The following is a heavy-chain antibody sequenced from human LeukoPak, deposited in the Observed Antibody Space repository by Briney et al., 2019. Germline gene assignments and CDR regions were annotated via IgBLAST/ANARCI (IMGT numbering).Heavy chain of an antibody. Sequence: SQTLSLTCAISGESVSSNSAAWNWIRQSPSRGLEWVGSTYYRSKWYNDYAVSVKSRITINPDTSKNRFSLQLNSVTPEDTAVYYCVRDWSRAVAGFDYWGQGTLVTVSS. J-gene: IGHJ4*02. CDR3: VRDWSRAVAGFDY. CDR2: TYYRSKWYN. CDR1: GESVSSNSAA. V-gene: IGHV6-1*01. D-gene: IGHD6-19*01.